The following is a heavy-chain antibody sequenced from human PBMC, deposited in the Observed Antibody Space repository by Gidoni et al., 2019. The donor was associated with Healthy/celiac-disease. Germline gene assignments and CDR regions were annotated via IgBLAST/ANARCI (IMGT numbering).Heavy chain of an antibody. CDR1: GFTFSDYY. Sequence: QVQLVESGAGLVTPGGSLQPPCAASGFTFSDYYMSWVRRAPGEGLEWGSYISSSRSYTNYSDPVKGRFTISRDNAKNSMYRKMNSLRAEDTAVYYCARGGSGWYYLDYWGQGTLVTVSS. V-gene: IGHV3-11*05. CDR2: ISSSRSYT. CDR3: ARGGSGWYYLDY. D-gene: IGHD6-19*01. J-gene: IGHJ4*02.